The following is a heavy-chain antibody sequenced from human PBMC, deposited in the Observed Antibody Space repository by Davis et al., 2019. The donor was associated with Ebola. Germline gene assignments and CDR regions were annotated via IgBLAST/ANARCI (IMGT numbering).Heavy chain of an antibody. CDR2: IYNGGST. CDR1: GFTFSSYA. J-gene: IGHJ4*02. Sequence: GGSLRLSCAASGFTFSSYAMSWVRQAPGKGLEWVSVIYNGGSTYYADSVKGRFTISRDNSKNMLYLQMNSLRAEDTAVYYCAKDPGRSPQSPLDYWGQGTLVTVSS. V-gene: IGHV3-23*01. CDR3: AKDPGRSPQSPLDY.